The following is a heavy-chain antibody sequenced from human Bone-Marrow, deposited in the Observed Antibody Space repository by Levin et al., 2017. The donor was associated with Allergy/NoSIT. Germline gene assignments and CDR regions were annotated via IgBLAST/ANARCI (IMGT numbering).Heavy chain of an antibody. J-gene: IGHJ4*02. CDR3: GRGFCSGAACYSGDY. CDR2: VRKKANGYST. D-gene: IGHD2-15*01. Sequence: PGESLKISCAGFGFTFSDHYMDWVRQAPGKGLEWLGRVRKKANGYSTEYAASVKGRFTMSRDDSKNSLYLQMDSLKTEDTAVYYCGRGFCSGAACYSGDYWGQGTLVTVSS. V-gene: IGHV3-72*01. CDR1: GFTFSDHY.